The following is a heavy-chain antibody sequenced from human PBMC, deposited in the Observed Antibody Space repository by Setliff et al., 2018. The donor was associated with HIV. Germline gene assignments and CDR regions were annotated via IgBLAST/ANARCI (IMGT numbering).Heavy chain of an antibody. D-gene: IGHD5-12*01. J-gene: IGHJ4*02. CDR2: ISSSSSYI. Sequence: PGGSLRLSCAASGFTFSGYSMHWVRQAPGKGLEWVSCISSSSSYIYYADSVKGRFTISRDNSKNTLYLQMNSLRAEDTAVYYCANQRRATDYWGQGTLVTVSS. CDR1: GFTFSGYS. CDR3: ANQRRATDY. V-gene: IGHV3-21*04.